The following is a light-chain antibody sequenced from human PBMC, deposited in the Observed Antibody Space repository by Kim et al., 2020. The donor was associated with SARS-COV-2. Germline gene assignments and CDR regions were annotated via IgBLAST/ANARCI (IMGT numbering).Light chain of an antibody. CDR1: RSISTW. CDR2: DAS. CDR3: QQYHPYPLT. J-gene: IGKJ3*01. V-gene: IGKV1-5*01. Sequence: AAVGDRVTIACRASRSISTWLAWYQQKPGRAPKLLIYDASSLESGVPSRFSGSGSGTEFTLTISSLQPDDFATYYCQQYHPYPLTFGPGTKVDNK.